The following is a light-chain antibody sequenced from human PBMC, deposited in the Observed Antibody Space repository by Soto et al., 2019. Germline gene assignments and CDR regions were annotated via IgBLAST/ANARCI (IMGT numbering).Light chain of an antibody. CDR3: LQHNSYPCT. CDR2: AAS. Sequence: DIQMTQSPSSLSASVGDRVTITCRASQGIRNDLGWYQQKPGKAPKRLIYAASSLQSGVPSRFSRSESGTELTLTISILKRKDFATNYSLQHNSYPCTFGHGTKGDIK. CDR1: QGIRND. J-gene: IGKJ3*01. V-gene: IGKV1-17*01.